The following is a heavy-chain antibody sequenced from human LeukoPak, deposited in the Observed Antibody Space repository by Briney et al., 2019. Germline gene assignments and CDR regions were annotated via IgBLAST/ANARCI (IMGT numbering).Heavy chain of an antibody. J-gene: IGHJ4*02. CDR1: GYTFIDYW. CDR3: ARDAPHQRFDY. Sequence: ASVKVSCKASGYTFIDYWIHWVRQAPGRGLEWMGKIDLNTGDTTSAQKFQGRVTMTRDTSISTVYLDLSGLGSDDTAVYYCARDAPHQRFDYWGQGTLVTVSS. CDR2: IDLNTGDT. V-gene: IGHV1-2*02.